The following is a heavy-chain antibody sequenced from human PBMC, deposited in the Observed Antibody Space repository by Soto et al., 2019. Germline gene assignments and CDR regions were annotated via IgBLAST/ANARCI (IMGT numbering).Heavy chain of an antibody. D-gene: IGHD2-2*01. V-gene: IGHV3-49*03. CDR2: IRSKAYGGTT. CDR1: GFTFGDYA. J-gene: IGHJ3*02. CDR3: TRGYCSSTSCHHDAFDI. Sequence: GGSLRLSCTASGFTFGDYAMSWFRQAPGKGLEWVGFIRSKAYGGTTEYAASVKGRLTISRDDSKSIAYLQMNSLKTEDTAVYYCTRGYCSSTSCHHDAFDIWGQGTMVTVSS.